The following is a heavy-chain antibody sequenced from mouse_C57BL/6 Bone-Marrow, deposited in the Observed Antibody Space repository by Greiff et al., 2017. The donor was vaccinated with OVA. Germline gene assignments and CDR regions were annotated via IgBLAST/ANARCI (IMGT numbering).Heavy chain of an antibody. CDR3: ARSGDGPWYFDV. Sequence: SGAELARPGASVKLSCKASGYTLTSYGISWVKQRTGQGLEWIGEIYPRSGNTYYNEKFKGKATLTADKSSSAAYMELRSLTSEDSAVYCCARSGDGPWYFDVWGTGTTVTVSS. V-gene: IGHV1-81*01. D-gene: IGHD2-3*01. CDR2: IYPRSGNT. CDR1: GYTLTSYG. J-gene: IGHJ1*03.